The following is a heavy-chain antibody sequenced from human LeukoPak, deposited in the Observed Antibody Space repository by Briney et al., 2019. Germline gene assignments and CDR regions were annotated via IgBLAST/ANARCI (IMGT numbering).Heavy chain of an antibody. CDR3: ARGPPGGDLLYFDY. CDR1: GFTFSSYG. V-gene: IGHV3-33*01. D-gene: IGHD2-21*02. J-gene: IGHJ4*02. Sequence: GGSLRLSCAASGFTFSSYGMHWVRQAPGKGLEWVAVIWYDGSNKYYADSVKGRFTISRDNSKNTLYLQMNSLRAEDTAVYYCARGPPGGDLLYFDYWGQGTLVTVSS. CDR2: IWYDGSNK.